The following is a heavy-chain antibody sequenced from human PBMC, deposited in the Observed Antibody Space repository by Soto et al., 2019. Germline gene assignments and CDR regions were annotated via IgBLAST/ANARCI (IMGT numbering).Heavy chain of an antibody. CDR2: ISSSSSTT. CDR3: ARDKYDRSWPYSFDY. Sequence: EVQLVESGGGLAQPGGSLRLSCAAFGFTFSSYGMNWVRQAPGKGLAWAAFISSSSSTTHYADSVKGRFTISRDNAKNSMDLQVNSLRDGDTAGYFCARDKYDRSWPYSFDYLGQGTLVTVSS. V-gene: IGHV3-48*02. J-gene: IGHJ4*02. CDR1: GFTFSSYG. D-gene: IGHD6-13*01.